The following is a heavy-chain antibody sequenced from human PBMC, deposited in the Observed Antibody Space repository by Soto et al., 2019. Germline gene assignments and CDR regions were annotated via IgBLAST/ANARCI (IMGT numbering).Heavy chain of an antibody. CDR2: IYHSGST. V-gene: IGHV4-30-2*01. CDR1: GGSISSGGYS. D-gene: IGHD2-15*01. Sequence: QLQLQESGSGLVKPSQTLSLTCAVSGGSISSGGYSWSWIRQPPGKGLAWIGYIYHSGSTYYNPSLKSRVTISVDRSKSRFSLKLSSVTAADTAVYYCARGQVVAAQNWGQGTRVTVSS. J-gene: IGHJ4*02. CDR3: ARGQVVAAQN.